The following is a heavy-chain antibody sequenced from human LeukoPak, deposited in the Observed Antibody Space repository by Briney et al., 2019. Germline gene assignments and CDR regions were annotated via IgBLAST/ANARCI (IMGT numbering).Heavy chain of an antibody. CDR1: GFTFSNAW. Sequence: GGSLRLSCAASGFTFSNAWMSWVRQAPGKGLDWLSYISISGSDTFYADSVSGRFTISRDNAKNSLFLQMNSLRVEDTAVYYCARGNNTFEMATLALDHWGQGALVTVSS. D-gene: IGHD5-24*01. V-gene: IGHV3-11*01. CDR2: ISISGSDT. J-gene: IGHJ4*02. CDR3: ARGNNTFEMATLALDH.